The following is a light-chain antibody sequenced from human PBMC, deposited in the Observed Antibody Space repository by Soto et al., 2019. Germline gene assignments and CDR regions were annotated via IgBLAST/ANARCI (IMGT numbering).Light chain of an antibody. CDR3: QQYGSSPTYT. CDR2: GAS. J-gene: IGKJ2*01. CDR1: QSVSSSH. Sequence: EIVLTQSPGTLSLSPGERATLSCRASQSVSSSHLAWYQQKPGQAPRLLIYGASSRATGIPDRFSGSGSGTDFTLTISSLEPEDFAVYYCQQYGSSPTYTFGQGTKLEIK. V-gene: IGKV3-20*01.